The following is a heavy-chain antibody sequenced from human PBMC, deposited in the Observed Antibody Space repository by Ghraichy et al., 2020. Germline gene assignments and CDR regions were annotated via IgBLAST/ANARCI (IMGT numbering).Heavy chain of an antibody. CDR2: IYYSGST. J-gene: IGHJ3*02. CDR1: GGSISSSSYY. V-gene: IGHV4-39*01. D-gene: IGHD3-3*01. CDR3: ARQLGRIFGVVIMHAFDI. Sequence: SETLSLTCTVSGGSISSSSYYWGWIRQPPGKGLEWIGSIYYSGSTYYNPSLKSRVTISVDTSKNQFSVKLSSVTAADTAVYYCARQLGRIFGVVIMHAFDIWGQGTMVTVSS.